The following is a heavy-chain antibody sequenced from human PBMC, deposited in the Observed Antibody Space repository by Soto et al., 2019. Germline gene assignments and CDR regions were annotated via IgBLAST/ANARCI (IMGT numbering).Heavy chain of an antibody. V-gene: IGHV3-30*18. CDR3: AKLLGSMTFFDY. D-gene: IGHD1-26*01. CDR2: ISYDGSNK. Sequence: QVQLVESGGGVVQPGRSLRLSCAASGFTFSSYGMHWVRQAPGKGLEWVAVISYDGSNKYYADSVKGRFTISRDNSKNTLYLQMNSLRAEDTAVYYCAKLLGSMTFFDYWGQGTLVTVSS. J-gene: IGHJ4*02. CDR1: GFTFSSYG.